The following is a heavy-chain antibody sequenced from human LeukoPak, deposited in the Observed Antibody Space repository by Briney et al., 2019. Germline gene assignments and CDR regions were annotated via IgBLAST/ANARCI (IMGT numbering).Heavy chain of an antibody. CDR2: IREERGQE. D-gene: IGHD5-18*01. CDR1: GFTFSSYA. CDR3: ASLDTAKQPLANH. J-gene: IGHJ5*02. Sequence: GGSLRLSCAASGFTFSSYAMSWVRQAPGKGLEWVANIREERGQEYYVDSVKGRFTISKNSAKNSLYLQMNTLRVEDTTMYYCASLDTAKQPLANHWGQGTLVTVSS. V-gene: IGHV3-7*03.